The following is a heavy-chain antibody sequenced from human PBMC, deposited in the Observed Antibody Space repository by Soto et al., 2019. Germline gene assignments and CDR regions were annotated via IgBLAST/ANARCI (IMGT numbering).Heavy chain of an antibody. CDR3: ARDTRRADAFDI. CDR1: GGSISSGGYY. Sequence: KPSETLSLTCTVSGGSISSGGYYWSWIRQHPGKGLEWIGYIYYSGSTYYNPSLKSRVTISVDTSKNQFSLKLSSVTAADTAVYYCARDTRRADAFDIWGQGTMVTVSS. J-gene: IGHJ3*02. CDR2: IYYSGST. V-gene: IGHV4-31*03.